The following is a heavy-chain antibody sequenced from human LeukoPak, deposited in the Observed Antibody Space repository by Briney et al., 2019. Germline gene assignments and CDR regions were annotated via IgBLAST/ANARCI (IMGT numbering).Heavy chain of an antibody. Sequence: GGSLRLSCAASGFTFSSDAMSWVRQAPGKGLEWVSAISGSGGSTYYADSVKGRFTISRDNSKNTLYLQMNSLRAEDTAVYYCAKVGSSGWNYYYYYYMDVWGKGTTVTVSS. CDR1: GFTFSSDA. V-gene: IGHV3-23*01. CDR3: AKVGSSGWNYYYYYYMDV. CDR2: ISGSGGST. D-gene: IGHD3-22*01. J-gene: IGHJ6*03.